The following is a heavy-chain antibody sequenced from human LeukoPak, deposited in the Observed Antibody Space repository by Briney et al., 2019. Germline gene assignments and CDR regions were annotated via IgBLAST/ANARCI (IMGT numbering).Heavy chain of an antibody. CDR1: GFTFSSYG. D-gene: IGHD6-13*01. CDR2: IWDDGSNK. Sequence: GGSLRLSCAASGFTFSSYGMHWVRQAPGKGLEWVAVIWDDGSNKYYADSVKGRFTISRDNSKTTLYLQMNSLRAEDTAVYYCARDGYSSSWYLSGMDVWGQGTTVTVSS. CDR3: ARDGYSSSWYLSGMDV. J-gene: IGHJ6*02. V-gene: IGHV3-33*01.